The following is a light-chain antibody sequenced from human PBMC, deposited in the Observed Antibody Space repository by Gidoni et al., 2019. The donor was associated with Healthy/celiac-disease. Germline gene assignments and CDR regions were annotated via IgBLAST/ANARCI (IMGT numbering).Light chain of an antibody. J-gene: IGKJ1*01. CDR2: AAS. CDR1: QGISSY. V-gene: IGKV1-8*01. CDR3: QQYYSYPQT. Sequence: AIRMTQSPSSFSASTGDSVTITCRASQGISSYVAWYQQKPGKAPKLLIYAASTLQSGVPSRFSGSGSGTDFTLTISCLQSEDFATYYCQQYYSYPQTFGQGTKVEIK.